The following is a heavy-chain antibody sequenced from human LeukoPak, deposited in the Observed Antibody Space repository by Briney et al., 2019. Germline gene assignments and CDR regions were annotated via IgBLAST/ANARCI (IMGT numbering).Heavy chain of an antibody. CDR1: GYTFTSYG. CDR3: ARDYPMGGGKEGFDY. V-gene: IGHV1-18*01. Sequence: ASVKVSCKASGYTFTSYGIIWARQAPGQGLEWMGWISAYNGNTNYAQKLQGRVTMTTDTSTSTAYMELRSLRSDDTAVYYCARDYPMGGGKEGFDYWGQGTLVTVSS. D-gene: IGHD4-23*01. J-gene: IGHJ4*02. CDR2: ISAYNGNT.